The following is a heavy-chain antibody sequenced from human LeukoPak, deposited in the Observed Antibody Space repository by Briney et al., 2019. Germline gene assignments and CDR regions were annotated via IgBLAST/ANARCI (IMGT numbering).Heavy chain of an antibody. CDR2: ISGSGGST. CDR1: GFTFSDYY. Sequence: PGGSLRLSCAASGFTFSDYYMSWVRQAPGKGLEWVSAISGSGGSTYYADSVKGRFTISRDNSKNTLYLQMNSLRAEDTAVYYCAKEQYTVSVDTATYYFDYWGQGTLVTVSS. J-gene: IGHJ4*02. V-gene: IGHV3-23*01. D-gene: IGHD5-18*01. CDR3: AKEQYTVSVDTATYYFDY.